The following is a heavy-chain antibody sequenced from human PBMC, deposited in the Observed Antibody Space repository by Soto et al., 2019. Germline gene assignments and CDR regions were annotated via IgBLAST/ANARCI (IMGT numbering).Heavy chain of an antibody. CDR1: GYTFSSYG. V-gene: IGHV1-18*01. J-gene: IGHJ6*02. CDR3: ARIADCSTTSCSFPSRFLIRGYSYYYGLDV. Sequence: ASVKVSCKASGYTFSSYGISWVRQAPGQGLEWMGWISAYNGNTNYAQKLQGRVTMTTDTSTSTAYMELRSLRSDDTAVYYCARIADCSTTSCSFPSRFLIRGYSYYYGLDVWGQGTMVTVSS. CDR2: ISAYNGNT. D-gene: IGHD2-2*01.